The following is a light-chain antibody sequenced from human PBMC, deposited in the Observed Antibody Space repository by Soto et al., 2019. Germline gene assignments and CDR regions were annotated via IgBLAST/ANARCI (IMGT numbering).Light chain of an antibody. V-gene: IGLV6-57*02. CDR2: GDN. Sequence: NFMLTQPHSVSESPGKTVTISCTGSSGSVASNYVHWYQRRPGSAPTIVIYGDNQRPSGVPDRFSGSMDSSSNSASLTISRLKTEDEADYFCQSYDRSSLYVFGTGTKVTAL. CDR1: SGSVASNY. J-gene: IGLJ1*01. CDR3: QSYDRSSLYV.